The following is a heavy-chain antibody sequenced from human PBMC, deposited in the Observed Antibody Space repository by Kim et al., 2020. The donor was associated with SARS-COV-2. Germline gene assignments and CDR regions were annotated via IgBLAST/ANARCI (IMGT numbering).Heavy chain of an antibody. V-gene: IGHV4-39*07. D-gene: IGHD6-13*01. J-gene: IGHJ5*02. Sequence: YNPSLKSRVTISVDTSKNQFSLKLSSVTAADTAVYYCARHSTAGSVWFDPWGQGTLVTVSS. CDR3: ARHSTAGSVWFDP.